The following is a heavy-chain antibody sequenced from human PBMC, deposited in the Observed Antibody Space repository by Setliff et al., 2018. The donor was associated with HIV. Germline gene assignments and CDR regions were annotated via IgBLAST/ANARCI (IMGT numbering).Heavy chain of an antibody. CDR2: IYTNGYT. V-gene: IGHV4-61*09. Sequence: SETLSLTCAVSGGSIRSGSYYWTWIRQPAGKGPEWIGHIYTNGYTNYNPSLKSRVTISVDTSRDQFSLQLTSVTAADTAVYYCARAPPGIQNDAFDVWGQGTMVTVSS. J-gene: IGHJ3*01. CDR1: GGSIRSGSYY. CDR3: ARAPPGIQNDAFDV.